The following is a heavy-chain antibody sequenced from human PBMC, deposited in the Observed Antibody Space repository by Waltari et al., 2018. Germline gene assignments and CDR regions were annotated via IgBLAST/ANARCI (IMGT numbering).Heavy chain of an antibody. CDR3: ARDNRGSSGYYGWFDP. Sequence: QLQLQESGPGLVKPSETLSLTCTVSGGSISSSSYYWGWIRHPPGKGLEWIGSIYYSGSTYYNPSLKSRVTISVDTSKNQFSLKLSSVTAADTAVYYCARDNRGSSGYYGWFDPWGQGTLVTVSS. CDR1: GGSISSSSYY. V-gene: IGHV4-39*07. D-gene: IGHD3-22*01. J-gene: IGHJ5*02. CDR2: IYYSGST.